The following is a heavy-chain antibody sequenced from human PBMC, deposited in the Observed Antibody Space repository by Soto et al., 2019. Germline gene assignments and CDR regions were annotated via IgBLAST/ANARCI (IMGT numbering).Heavy chain of an antibody. CDR3: ARAVSYSVGARLDN. J-gene: IGHJ4*02. V-gene: IGHV1-18*01. D-gene: IGHD1-26*01. CDR1: GYTINSHG. Sequence: QVQLVQSGGEVKKPGASVIVSCKASGYTINSHGITWVRQAPGQGLEWMGYISAYSDTTYAQKLQGRVIMTTDTSTSTSYMELMSLRSDDTAMYYCARAVSYSVGARLDNWGQGTQVTVSS. CDR2: ISAYSDT.